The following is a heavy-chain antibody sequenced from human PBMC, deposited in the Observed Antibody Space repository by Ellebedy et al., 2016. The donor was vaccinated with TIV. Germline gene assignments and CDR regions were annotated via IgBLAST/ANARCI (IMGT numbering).Heavy chain of an antibody. Sequence: GESLKISXAASGFTFSSYSMNWVRQAPGKGLVWVSRINSDGSSTSYADSVKGRFTISRDNAKNTLYLQMNSLRAEDTAVYYCARGRDGYRWGQGTLVTVSS. J-gene: IGHJ4*02. CDR1: GFTFSSYS. CDR2: INSDGSST. CDR3: ARGRDGYR. D-gene: IGHD5-24*01. V-gene: IGHV3-74*01.